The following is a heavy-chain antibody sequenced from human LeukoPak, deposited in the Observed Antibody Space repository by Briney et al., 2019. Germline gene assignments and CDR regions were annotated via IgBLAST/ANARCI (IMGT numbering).Heavy chain of an antibody. V-gene: IGHV3-21*01. D-gene: IGHD2-15*01. CDR1: GFTFSSYS. Sequence: GGSLRLSCAASGFTFSSYSMNWVRQAQGKGLEWVSSISSSSSYIYYADSVKGRFTISRDNAKNSLYLQMNSLRAEDTAVYYCARRDSHNWFDPWGQGTLVTVSS. J-gene: IGHJ5*02. CDR3: ARRDSHNWFDP. CDR2: ISSSSSYI.